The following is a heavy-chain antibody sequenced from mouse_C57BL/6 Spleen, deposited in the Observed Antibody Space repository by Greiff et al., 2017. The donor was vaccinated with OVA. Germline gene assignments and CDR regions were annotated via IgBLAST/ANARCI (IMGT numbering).Heavy chain of an antibody. CDR3: ARENYGSSYEDYAMDY. J-gene: IGHJ4*01. Sequence: EVKLVESGGGLVKPGGSLKLSCAASGFTFSSYAMSWVRQTPEKRLEWVATISDGGSYTYYPDNVKGRFTISRDNAKNNLYLQMSHLKSEDTAMYCCARENYGSSYEDYAMDYWGQGTSVTVSS. D-gene: IGHD1-1*01. V-gene: IGHV5-4*01. CDR1: GFTFSSYA. CDR2: ISDGGSYT.